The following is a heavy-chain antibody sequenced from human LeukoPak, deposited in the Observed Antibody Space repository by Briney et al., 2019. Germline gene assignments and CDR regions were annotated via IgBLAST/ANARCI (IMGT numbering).Heavy chain of an antibody. Sequence: GGSLRLSCVASGFTLSNHWMTWVRQAPGKGLEWVANIKQDGSEKYYVDSVKGRFTISRDNAKNSLYLQMNSLRADDTAVYYCARDPGGAPDYWGQGTLVTVSS. V-gene: IGHV3-7*03. CDR1: GFTLSNHW. D-gene: IGHD3-16*01. CDR2: IKQDGSEK. J-gene: IGHJ4*02. CDR3: ARDPGGAPDY.